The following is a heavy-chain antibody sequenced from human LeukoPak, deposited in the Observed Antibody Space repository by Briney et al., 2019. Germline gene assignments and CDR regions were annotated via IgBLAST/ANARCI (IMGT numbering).Heavy chain of an antibody. CDR3: ARVKELELPDY. CDR1: GFTFISFA. J-gene: IGHJ4*02. V-gene: IGHV3-30-3*01. D-gene: IGHD1-7*01. CDR2: ISYDGSNK. Sequence: GGSLRLSCAASGFTFISFAMHWVRQAPGKGLEWVAVISYDGSNKYYADSVKGRFTISRDNSKNTLYLQMNSLRAEDTAVYYCARVKELELPDYWGQGTLVTVSS.